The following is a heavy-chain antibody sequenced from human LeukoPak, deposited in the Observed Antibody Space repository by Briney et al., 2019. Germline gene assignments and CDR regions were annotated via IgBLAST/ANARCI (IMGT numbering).Heavy chain of an antibody. D-gene: IGHD3-10*01. Sequence: GGALRLSCAASGFTFSEYSMKWVRQAPGKGVELVSFISTSSSHIYYGDSVKGRFTIPRDNARNSVSLQMNSLRAEDTAVYYCARQVSGYGSGSFYFDYWGQGMLVTVSS. J-gene: IGHJ4*02. CDR1: GFTFSEYS. V-gene: IGHV3-21*01. CDR3: ARQVSGYGSGSFYFDY. CDR2: ISTSSSHI.